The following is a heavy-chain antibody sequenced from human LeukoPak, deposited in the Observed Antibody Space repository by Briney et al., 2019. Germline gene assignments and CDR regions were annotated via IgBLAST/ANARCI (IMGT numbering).Heavy chain of an antibody. Sequence: GGSLRLSCAASGFTFSNYGMSWVRQAPGKGLEWVSGISGSGGSTYYADSVKGRFTISRDNSKNTLFLQMNSLRAEDTALYHCARRGYGSGSYEYYYYYYMDVWGKGTTVTVSS. CDR3: ARRGYGSGSYEYYYYYYMDV. V-gene: IGHV3-23*01. J-gene: IGHJ6*03. CDR2: ISGSGGST. CDR1: GFTFSNYG. D-gene: IGHD3-10*01.